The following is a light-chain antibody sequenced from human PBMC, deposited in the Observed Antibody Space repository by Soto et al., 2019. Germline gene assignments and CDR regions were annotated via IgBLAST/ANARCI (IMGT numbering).Light chain of an antibody. CDR1: QSVSSY. V-gene: IGKV3D-11*02. J-gene: IGKJ4*01. CDR2: DAS. CDR3: QQRSNWPFT. Sequence: EIVLTQSPATQSLSPGERATLSCRASQSVSSYLAWYQQKPGQAPRLLIYDASNRATGIPARFSGSGPGTDFTLTISSLEPEDFAVYYCQQRSNWPFTFGGGTKVEIK.